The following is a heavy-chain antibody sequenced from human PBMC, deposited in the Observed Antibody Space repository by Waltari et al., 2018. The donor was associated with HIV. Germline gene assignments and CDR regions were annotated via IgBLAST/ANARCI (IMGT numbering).Heavy chain of an antibody. CDR3: ATTHGSGDYDNDFDY. D-gene: IGHD3-10*01. V-gene: IGHV3-7*01. J-gene: IGHJ4*02. Sequence: EVQLVESGGGWVQPGGSLTLTCEASGFPFPFYWLCWVRQAPGKGLEWVANINQAGTERHYVDSVRGRFTISRDNGKTSVFLQMNSLTVEDTAVYYCATTHGSGDYDNDFDYWGQGTLV. CDR1: GFPFPFYW. CDR2: INQAGTER.